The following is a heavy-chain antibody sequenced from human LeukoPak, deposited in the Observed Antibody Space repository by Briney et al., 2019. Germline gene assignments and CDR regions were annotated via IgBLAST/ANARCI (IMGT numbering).Heavy chain of an antibody. CDR1: GGSVSSGSYY. J-gene: IGHJ4*02. CDR3: ARGGRWLQE. Sequence: PSETLSLTCTVSGGSVSSGSYYWSWIRQPPGKGLEWIGYIYYSGSTNYNPSLKSQVTISVDTSKNQFSLKLSSVTAADTAVYYCARGGRWLQEWGQGTLVTVSS. D-gene: IGHD5-24*01. CDR2: IYYSGST. V-gene: IGHV4-61*01.